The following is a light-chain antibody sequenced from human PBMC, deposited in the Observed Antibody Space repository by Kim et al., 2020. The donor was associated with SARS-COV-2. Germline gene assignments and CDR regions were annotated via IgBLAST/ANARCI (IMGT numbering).Light chain of an antibody. CDR3: QQYSSSPLT. Sequence: DIVLTQSPATLSLSPGDRATLSCGTSQRVANDFLAWYQHRPGLAPRLVIYDASSRATDIPDRFSGSGSGTDFTLTISRLEPEDFAVYYCQQYSSSPLTFGGGTKVDIK. CDR1: QRVANDF. J-gene: IGKJ4*01. V-gene: IGKV3D-20*01. CDR2: DAS.